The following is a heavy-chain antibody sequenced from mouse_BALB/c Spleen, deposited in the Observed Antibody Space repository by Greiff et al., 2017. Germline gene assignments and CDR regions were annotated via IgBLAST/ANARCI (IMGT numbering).Heavy chain of an antibody. V-gene: IGHV2-6-7*01. J-gene: IGHJ4*01. CDR1: GFSLTGYG. D-gene: IGHD2-3*01. CDR2: IWGDGST. Sequence: QVQLQQSGPGLVAPSQSLSITCTVSGFSLTGYGVNWVRQPPGKGLEWLGMIWGDGSTDYNSALKSRLSISKDNSKSQVFLKMNSLQTDDTARYYCARDGNDGYYKDAMDYWGQGTSVTVSS. CDR3: ARDGNDGYYKDAMDY.